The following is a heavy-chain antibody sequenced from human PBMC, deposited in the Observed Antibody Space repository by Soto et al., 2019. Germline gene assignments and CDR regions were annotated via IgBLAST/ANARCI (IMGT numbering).Heavy chain of an antibody. V-gene: IGHV1-69*13. Sequence: ASVKVSCKASGGTFSSYAISWVRQAPGQGLGWMGGIIPIFGTANYAQKFQGRVTITADESTSTAYMELSSLRSEDTAVYYCARPTYSSSNVYYYYGMDVWGQGTTVTVSS. J-gene: IGHJ6*02. CDR3: ARPTYSSSNVYYYYGMDV. D-gene: IGHD6-6*01. CDR2: IIPIFGTA. CDR1: GGTFSSYA.